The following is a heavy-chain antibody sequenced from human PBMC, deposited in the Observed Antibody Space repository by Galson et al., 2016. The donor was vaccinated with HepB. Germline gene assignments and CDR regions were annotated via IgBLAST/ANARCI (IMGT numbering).Heavy chain of an antibody. V-gene: IGHV1-3*04. J-gene: IGHJ4*02. D-gene: IGHD3/OR15-3a*01. CDR1: GYSFTTYA. Sequence: SVKVSCKASGYSFTTYAVHWVRQAPGQRLEWMGWINTANGNTRYSQNFQGRVTITRDTSASIAYMELSSLRSEDTAVYYCARDGEDGAGPPTYDFYFDYWCQGTLVTVSS. CDR3: ARDGEDGAGPPTYDFYFDY. CDR2: INTANGNT.